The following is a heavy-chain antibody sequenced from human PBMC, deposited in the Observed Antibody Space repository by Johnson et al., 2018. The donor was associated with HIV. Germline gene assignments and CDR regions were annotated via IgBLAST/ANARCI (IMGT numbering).Heavy chain of an antibody. CDR1: GFTFDDYG. CDR2: INWTGGST. V-gene: IGHV3-20*04. CDR3: ARDKRDYDFWGGDAFDI. D-gene: IGHD3-3*01. Sequence: EVQLMESGGGVVRPGGSLRLSCAASGFTFDDYGMNWVRQAPGTGLEWVSGINWTGGSTDSADSGKGPFSISRDNSTNTLYLQMNSLRAEDTAVYYCARDKRDYDFWGGDAFDIWGQGTMVTVSS. J-gene: IGHJ3*02.